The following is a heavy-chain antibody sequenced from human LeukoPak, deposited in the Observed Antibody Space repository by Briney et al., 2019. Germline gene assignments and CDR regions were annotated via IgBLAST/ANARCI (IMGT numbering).Heavy chain of an antibody. CDR1: GFTFSSYS. CDR3: ARDRPYDYVWGSYRYYFDY. D-gene: IGHD3-16*02. Sequence: PGGSLRLSCAASGFTFSSYSMNWVRQAPGKGLEWVSYISSSSSTIYYADSVKGRFTISRDNAKNSLYLQMNSLRAEDTAVYYCARDRPYDYVWGSYRYYFDYWGQGTLVTVSS. J-gene: IGHJ4*02. CDR2: ISSSSSTI. V-gene: IGHV3-48*04.